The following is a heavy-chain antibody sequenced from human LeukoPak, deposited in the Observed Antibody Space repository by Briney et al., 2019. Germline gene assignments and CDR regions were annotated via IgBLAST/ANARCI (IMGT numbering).Heavy chain of an antibody. V-gene: IGHV1-2*02. J-gene: IGHJ3*02. D-gene: IGHD3-16*01. CDR2: INPKSGDT. CDR3: ARGRGSSPYDAFDM. CDR1: GYTFIGYC. Sequence: ASVKVSCEASGYTFIGYCMHWVRQAPGQGLEWMGWINPKSGDTNYAQNFQGRVTVTRDTSISTAYIDLSRLRSDDTAIYYCARGRGSSPYDAFDMWGQGTMVTVSS.